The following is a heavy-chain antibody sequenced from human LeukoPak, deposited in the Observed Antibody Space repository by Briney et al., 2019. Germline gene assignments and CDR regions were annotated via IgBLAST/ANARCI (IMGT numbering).Heavy chain of an antibody. V-gene: IGHV4-59*01. CDR2: IYYSGST. CDR1: GGSISSYY. D-gene: IGHD3-22*01. CDR3: ARGRYYDSSGYYFDY. J-gene: IGHJ4*02. Sequence: PSETLSLTCTVSGGSISSYYWSWIRQPPGKGLEWIGYIYYSGSTNYNPSLKSRVTISVDTSKNQFSLELSSVTAADTAVYYCARGRYYDSSGYYFDYWGQGTLVTVSS.